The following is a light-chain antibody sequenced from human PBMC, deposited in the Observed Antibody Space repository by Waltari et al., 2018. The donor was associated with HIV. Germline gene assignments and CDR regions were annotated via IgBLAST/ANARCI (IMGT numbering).Light chain of an antibody. CDR2: TNI. V-gene: IGLV1-44*01. Sequence: QSVLTQPPSASGTPGQRVNISCSGGSSNIGSNPVNWYRQFPGEAPKLLIYTNIQRPSGVPYRFSRSKSGTSASLAISGLQSEDEADFYCAVWDDSLRSVLFGGGTRLTVL. CDR3: AVWDDSLRSVL. CDR1: SSNIGSNP. J-gene: IGLJ3*02.